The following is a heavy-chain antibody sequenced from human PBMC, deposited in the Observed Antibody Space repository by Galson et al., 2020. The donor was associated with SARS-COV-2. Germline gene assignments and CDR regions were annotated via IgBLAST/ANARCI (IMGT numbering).Heavy chain of an antibody. V-gene: IGHV6-1*01. CDR2: TYYRSKWHN. J-gene: IGHJ4*02. Sequence: SQTLSLTCVISGDSVSSNSAAWNWIRRSPSRGLEWLGRTYYRSKWHNNYAVSVKSRITINADTSKNQFSLQLDSVTPEDTAVYYCATGADYGDYYFDFWGQGILVTVSS. D-gene: IGHD4-17*01. CDR1: GDSVSSNSAA. CDR3: ATGADYGDYYFDF.